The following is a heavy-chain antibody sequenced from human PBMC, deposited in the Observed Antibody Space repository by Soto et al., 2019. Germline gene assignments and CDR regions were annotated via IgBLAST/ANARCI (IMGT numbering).Heavy chain of an antibody. V-gene: IGHV3-48*02. D-gene: IGHD5-12*01. Sequence: LRLSCAASGFTFRSYNLNWVRQAPGKGLDWVSYISSSSSTMYYADSVKGRFTISRDNAKNSLYLQMSSLRDDDTAMYYCARGGTIAVTTIGDYWGQGTLVTVSS. CDR2: ISSSSSTM. J-gene: IGHJ4*01. CDR3: ARGGTIAVTTIGDY. CDR1: GFTFRSYN.